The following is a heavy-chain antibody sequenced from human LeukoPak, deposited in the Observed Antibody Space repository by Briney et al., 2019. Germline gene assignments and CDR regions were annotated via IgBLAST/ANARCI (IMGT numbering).Heavy chain of an antibody. CDR1: GFTFSSYS. V-gene: IGHV3-21*04. J-gene: IGHJ4*02. CDR2: ISSSSSYI. D-gene: IGHD2-15*01. CDR3: ASGGGSVAAWR. Sequence: GGSLRLSCAASGFTFSSYSMNWVRQAPGKGLEWVSSISSSSSYIYYADSVKGRFTISRDNAKNSLYLQMNSLRAEDTAVYYCASGGGSVAAWRWGQGTLVTVSS.